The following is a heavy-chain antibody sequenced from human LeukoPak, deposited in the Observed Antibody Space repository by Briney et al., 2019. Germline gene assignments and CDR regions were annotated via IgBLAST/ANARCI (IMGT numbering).Heavy chain of an antibody. V-gene: IGHV1-24*01. J-gene: IGHJ4*02. D-gene: IGHD3-10*01. CDR1: GYTLTELS. CDR3: ATSHPNTGITMVRGVIWGYFDY. CDR2: FDPEDGET. Sequence: ASVKVSCKVSGYTLTELSMHWVRQAPGKGLEWMGGFDPEDGETIYAQKFQGRVTMTEDTSTDTAYMELSSLRSEDTAVYYCATSHPNTGITMVRGVIWGYFDYWGQGTLVTVSS.